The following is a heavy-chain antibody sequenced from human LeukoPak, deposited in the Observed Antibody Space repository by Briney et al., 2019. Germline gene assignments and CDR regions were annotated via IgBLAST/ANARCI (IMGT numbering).Heavy chain of an antibody. CDR3: TREGVYSPDPSSYHRDAFDI. D-gene: IGHD3-16*02. CDR2: IIPILDVA. J-gene: IGHJ3*02. CDR1: GGTFTSYV. V-gene: IGHV1-69*04. Sequence: SVKVSCKASGGTFTSYVITWVRQAPGQGLEWMGRIIPILDVANFAQKFQGRVTITADKSTNTAHMELSSLRSEDTAVYYCTREGVYSPDPSSYHRDAFDIWGQGTVVTVSS.